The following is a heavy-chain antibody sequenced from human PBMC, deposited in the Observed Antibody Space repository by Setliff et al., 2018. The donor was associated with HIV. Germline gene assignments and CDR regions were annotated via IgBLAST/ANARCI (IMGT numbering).Heavy chain of an antibody. J-gene: IGHJ4*02. Sequence: SETLSLTCAVSGGSISSRDWWSWVRQPPGKGLEWIGEIYHSGSTNYNPSLKSRVTISVDKSKSQFSLKLTSVTAADTAVYYCARTSYNFWGGPDSWGQGTLVTVSS. CDR2: IYHSGST. CDR1: GGSISSRDW. V-gene: IGHV4-4*02. D-gene: IGHD3-3*01. CDR3: ARTSYNFWGGPDS.